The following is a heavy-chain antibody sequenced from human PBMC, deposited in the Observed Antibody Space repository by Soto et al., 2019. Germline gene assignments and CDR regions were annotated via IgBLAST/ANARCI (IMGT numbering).Heavy chain of an antibody. D-gene: IGHD1-7*01. V-gene: IGHV1-2*04. CDR1: GYTFTGYY. Sequence: GASVKVSCKASGYTFTGYYMHWVRQAPGQGLEWMGWINPNSGGTNYAQKFQGWVTMTRDTSISTAYMELSRLRSDDTAVYYCARAGNWNYVGYYGMDVWGQGTTVTVSS. J-gene: IGHJ6*02. CDR2: INPNSGGT. CDR3: ARAGNWNYVGYYGMDV.